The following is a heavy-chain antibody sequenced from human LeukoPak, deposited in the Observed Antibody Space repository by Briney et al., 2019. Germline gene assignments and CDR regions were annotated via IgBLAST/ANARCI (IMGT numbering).Heavy chain of an antibody. Sequence: GGSLRLSCAASGLTLSNYWMTWVRQAPGKGLEWVANINQDGSQKYYVDSVKGRFTISRDNAKNSLFLQLNSLRAEDTAVYYCASGTSTFGYWGQGTLVTVSS. CDR2: INQDGSQK. D-gene: IGHD2/OR15-2a*01. J-gene: IGHJ4*02. CDR1: GLTLSNYW. CDR3: ASGTSTFGY. V-gene: IGHV3-7*02.